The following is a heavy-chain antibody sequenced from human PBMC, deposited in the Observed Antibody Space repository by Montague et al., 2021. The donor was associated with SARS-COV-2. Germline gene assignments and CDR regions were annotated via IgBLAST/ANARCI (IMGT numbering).Heavy chain of an antibody. CDR3: ARGMYGLTEATDAFDI. D-gene: IGHD1-20*01. J-gene: IGHJ3*02. Sequence: SETLSLTCTVSGFSIGSGDYWGWIRQAPGKGLGWIGSIYYSGSTYYNPSLKSRVTISVDTSKKQFSLKLSSVTAADTAVYYCARGMYGLTEATDAFDIWGQGTMVSVSS. V-gene: IGHV4-38-2*02. CDR1: GFSIGSGDY. CDR2: IYYSGST.